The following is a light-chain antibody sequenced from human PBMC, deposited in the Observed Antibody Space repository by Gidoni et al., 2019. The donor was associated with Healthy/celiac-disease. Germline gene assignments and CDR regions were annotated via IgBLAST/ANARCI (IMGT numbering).Light chain of an antibody. J-gene: IGKJ5*01. CDR3: QQRSNWPVT. V-gene: IGKV3-11*01. CDR2: DAS. Sequence: EIVLTQSPATLSLSPGERANLSCRASQSVSSYLAWYQQKPVQAPRLLIYDASNMATGIPARFSVRGSGTYFTLTISSLEPEDFAVYYCQQRSNWPVTFGPWTRLEIK. CDR1: QSVSSY.